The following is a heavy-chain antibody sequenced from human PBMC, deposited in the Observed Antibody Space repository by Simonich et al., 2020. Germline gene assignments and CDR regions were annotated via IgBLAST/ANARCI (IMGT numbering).Heavy chain of an antibody. V-gene: IGHV4-34*01. CDR3: ARCGLGNYDSLTGYHNWFDP. Sequence: QVQLQQWGAGLLKPSETLSLTCAVYGGSFSGYYWSWIRQPPGRGLEWLGEINHSGRPSYTPSRRELVTFAVATSKKQFSRKLCSVTSSDTAVYYCARCGLGNYDSLTGYHNWFDPWGQGTLVTVSS. CDR1: GGSFSGYY. J-gene: IGHJ5*02. CDR2: INHSGRP. D-gene: IGHD3-9*01.